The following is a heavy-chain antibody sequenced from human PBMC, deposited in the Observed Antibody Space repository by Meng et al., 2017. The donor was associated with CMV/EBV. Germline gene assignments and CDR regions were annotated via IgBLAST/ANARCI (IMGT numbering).Heavy chain of an antibody. V-gene: IGHV5-51*01. J-gene: IGHJ4*01. D-gene: IGHD2-2*02. CDR1: GYSFTSYW. Sequence: GGSLRLSCKGSGYSFTSYWIGWVRQRPGKGLEWMGIIYPGDSDTRYSPSFQGQVTISADKSISTAYLQLSSLKASDTAMYYCARHLRYCSSTSCYIGDYWGQGTLVTVSS. CDR2: IYPGDSDT. CDR3: ARHLRYCSSTSCYIGDY.